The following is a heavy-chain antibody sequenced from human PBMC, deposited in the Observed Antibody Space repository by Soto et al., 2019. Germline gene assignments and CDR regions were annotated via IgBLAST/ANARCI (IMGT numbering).Heavy chain of an antibody. D-gene: IGHD3-16*01. CDR1: GGSVSSGSYY. CDR2: IYYSGST. CDR3: ARDITLNY. J-gene: IGHJ4*02. V-gene: IGHV4-61*01. Sequence: SETLSLTCTVSGGSVSSGSYYWSWIRQPPGKGLEWIGYIYYSGSTNYNPSLKSRVTISVDTSKNQFSLKLSSVTAADTAVYYCARDITLNYWGQGXLVTVYS.